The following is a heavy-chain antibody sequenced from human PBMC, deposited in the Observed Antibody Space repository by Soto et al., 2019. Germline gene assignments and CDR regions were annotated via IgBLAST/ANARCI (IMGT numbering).Heavy chain of an antibody. CDR3: AKDQGSSWYEIDY. D-gene: IGHD6-13*01. Sequence: EVQLLESGGGLVQPGGSLRLSCAASGFTFSNYAVTWVRQAPGKGLEWVSTISGSGGSTYYADSVKGRFTISRDNSKNTQYLHRSSIRAEDTAVYYCAKDQGSSWYEIDYWGQGTLVTVSS. V-gene: IGHV3-23*01. CDR1: GFTFSNYA. CDR2: ISGSGGST. J-gene: IGHJ4*02.